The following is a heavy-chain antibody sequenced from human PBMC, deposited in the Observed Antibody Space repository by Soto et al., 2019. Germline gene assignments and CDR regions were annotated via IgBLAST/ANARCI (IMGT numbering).Heavy chain of an antibody. V-gene: IGHV3-53*01. CDR1: XXXXXGTXY. CDR3: ASWHEREHAYDV. D-gene: IGHD1-1*01. CDR2: LYDVFGS. Sequence: DVQLVESGGGLIQPGESLXXSXXAXXXXXXGTXYXXXXXQAXXXGLEWVSALYDVFGSFYADSVKGRFTTSSDRSKSTVYLQMNDLRPDDTAVYYCASWHEREHAYDVWGQGTTVIVSS. J-gene: IGHJ3*01.